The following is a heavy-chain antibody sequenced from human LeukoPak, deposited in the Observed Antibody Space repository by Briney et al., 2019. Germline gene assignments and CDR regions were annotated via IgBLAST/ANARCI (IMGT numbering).Heavy chain of an antibody. CDR1: GGFISSYY. J-gene: IGHJ6*03. D-gene: IGHD6-19*01. V-gene: IGHV4-59*01. CDR3: ARVRGIAVAGRYYYYYMDV. Sequence: SETLSLTCTVSGGFISSYYWSWIRQPPGKGLECIGYIHYSGSTNYNPSLKSRLTISVETSKNQFSLKLRSVTAADTAVYYCARVRGIAVAGRYYYYYMDVWGKGTTVTVSS. CDR2: IHYSGST.